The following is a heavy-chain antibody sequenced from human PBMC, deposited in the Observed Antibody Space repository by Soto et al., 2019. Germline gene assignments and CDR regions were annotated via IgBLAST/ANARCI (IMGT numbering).Heavy chain of an antibody. CDR2: IWYDGRNK. Sequence: QVQLVESGGGVVQPGRSLRLSCAASGFAFSSYGMHWVRQTPGKGLEWVARIWYDGRNKYYADSVKGRFTISRDNSKNTLYLQMHSLRAEATAVYFCARSPPGVAGRYYFDFWGQGTLVTVSS. D-gene: IGHD6-6*01. V-gene: IGHV3-33*01. CDR3: ARSPPGVAGRYYFDF. CDR1: GFAFSSYG. J-gene: IGHJ4*02.